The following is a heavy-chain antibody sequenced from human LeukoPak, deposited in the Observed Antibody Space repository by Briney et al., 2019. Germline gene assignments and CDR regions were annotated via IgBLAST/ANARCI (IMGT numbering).Heavy chain of an antibody. Sequence: QPGGSLRLSCAASGFTFSSYGMHWVRQAPGKGLEWVAFIRYDGSNKYYADSVKGRFTISRDNSKNTLYLQMNSLRAEDTAVYYCAKDGVHYYDSSGYYVYYFDYWGQGTLVTVSS. CDR2: IRYDGSNK. CDR1: GFTFSSYG. CDR3: AKDGVHYYDSSGYYVYYFDY. V-gene: IGHV3-30*02. J-gene: IGHJ4*02. D-gene: IGHD3-22*01.